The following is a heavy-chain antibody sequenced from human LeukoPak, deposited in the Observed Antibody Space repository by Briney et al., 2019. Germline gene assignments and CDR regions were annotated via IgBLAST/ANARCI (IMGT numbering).Heavy chain of an antibody. J-gene: IGHJ4*02. V-gene: IGHV3-11*05. CDR1: GFSVSDYS. CDR3: ARERRGNYYAFES. Sequence: PGGSLRLSCAASGFSVSDYSISWIRQSPGKGPEWISYVVSGRGSTNYADSVKGRFTISRDNAKNSVALQLDGLRADDTAVYFCARERRGNYYAFESWGQGTLVTVSS. D-gene: IGHD3-22*01. CDR2: VVSGRGST.